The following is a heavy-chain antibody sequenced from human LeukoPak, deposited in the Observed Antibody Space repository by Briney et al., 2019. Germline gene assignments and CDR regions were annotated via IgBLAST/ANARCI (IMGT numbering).Heavy chain of an antibody. Sequence: GGSLRLSCAASGFTFSSYAMNWVRQAPGKGLEWVGFIRSNAYGGTTEFAASVKGRFAISRDDSKSIAYLQMNSLKTEDTAVYYCSRVHYCSGTSCYGRYFDFWGQGTMVTVSS. V-gene: IGHV3-49*04. J-gene: IGHJ4*02. CDR3: SRVHYCSGTSCYGRYFDF. CDR2: IRSNAYGGTT. CDR1: GFTFSSYA. D-gene: IGHD2-2*01.